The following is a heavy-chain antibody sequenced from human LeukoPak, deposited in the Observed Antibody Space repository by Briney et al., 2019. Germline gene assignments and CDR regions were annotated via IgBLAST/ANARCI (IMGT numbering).Heavy chain of an antibody. J-gene: IGHJ4*02. CDR2: IYTSGST. V-gene: IGHV4-4*07. D-gene: IGHD3-16*01. CDR3: ARTEAIWSSGGGPLFDY. Sequence: PSETLSLTCTVSGGSISSYYWSWIRQPAGKGLEWIGRIYTSGSTNYNPSLKSRVTISVDTSKNQFSLKLSSVTAADTAVYYCARTEAIWSSGGGPLFDYWGQGTLVTVSS. CDR1: GGSISSYY.